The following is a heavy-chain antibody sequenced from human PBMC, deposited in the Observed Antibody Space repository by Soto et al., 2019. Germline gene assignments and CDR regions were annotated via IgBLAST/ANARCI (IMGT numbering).Heavy chain of an antibody. V-gene: IGHV1-18*01. Sequence: ASVKVSCKASGYTFTSYGISWVRQAPGQGLEWMGWISAFIGNANYAQKFQGRVTITADESTSTAYMELSSLRSEDTAVYYCARAVVDYVWGSYRYYFEYWGQGTLVTVSS. J-gene: IGHJ4*02. CDR1: GYTFTSYG. CDR2: ISAFIGNA. CDR3: ARAVVDYVWGSYRYYFEY. D-gene: IGHD3-16*02.